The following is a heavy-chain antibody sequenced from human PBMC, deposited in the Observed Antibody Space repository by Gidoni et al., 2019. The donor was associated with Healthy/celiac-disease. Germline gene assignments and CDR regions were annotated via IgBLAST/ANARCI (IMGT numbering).Heavy chain of an antibody. CDR1: GFPFSGSA. V-gene: IGHV3-73*01. J-gene: IGHJ4*02. CDR3: TSALSGYEAIDY. Sequence: EVQLVESGGGLVQPGGSLKLSCAASGFPFSGSAMHWVRQASGKGLEWVGRIRSKANSYATAYAASVKGRFTISRDDSKNTAYLQMNSLKTEDTAVYYCTSALSGYEAIDYWGQGTLVTVSS. CDR2: IRSKANSYAT. D-gene: IGHD5-12*01.